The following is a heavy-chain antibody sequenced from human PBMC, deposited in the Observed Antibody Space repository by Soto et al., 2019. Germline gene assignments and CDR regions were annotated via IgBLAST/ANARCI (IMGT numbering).Heavy chain of an antibody. J-gene: IGHJ4*02. Sequence: EVQLVESGGGLIHPGGSLRLSCAASGFNVNSDYMNWVRQTPGKGLEWVASIYSGETTYYADSVRGRFTISSDKSKNTLYFQLSSLRIEDTAVCYCTRDGRGLGRLSLFEYWGQGVLVTVSS. CDR3: TRDGRGLGRLSLFEY. CDR2: IYSGETT. CDR1: GFNVNSDY. D-gene: IGHD2-21*02. V-gene: IGHV3-53*01.